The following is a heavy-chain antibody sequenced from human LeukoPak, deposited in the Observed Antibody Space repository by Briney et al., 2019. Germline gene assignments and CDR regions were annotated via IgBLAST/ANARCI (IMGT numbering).Heavy chain of an antibody. CDR1: GFTFSTYG. Sequence: GRSLRLSCAASGFTFSTYGIHWLRQAPGKGLEWVVVISYDGSNKYYADSVKSRFTIAKDNSKNTLYLQMNSLRAEDTAVYYCAKAIYSGSYYGLYFQHWGQGTLVTVSS. CDR3: AKAIYSGSYYGLYFQH. J-gene: IGHJ1*01. V-gene: IGHV3-30*18. CDR2: ISYDGSNK. D-gene: IGHD1-26*01.